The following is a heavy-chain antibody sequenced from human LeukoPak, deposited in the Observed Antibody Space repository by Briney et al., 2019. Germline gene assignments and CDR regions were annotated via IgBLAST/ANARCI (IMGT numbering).Heavy chain of an antibody. V-gene: IGHV1-2*02. D-gene: IGHD2-8*01. CDR1: GYTFTGYY. CDR3: ASKAVYAIPDFYYYYGMDV. J-gene: IGHJ6*02. CDR2: INPNSGGT. Sequence: ASVKVSCKASGYTFTGYYMHWVRQAPGQGLEWMGWINPNSGGTNYAQKFQGRVTMTRDTSISPAYMELSRLRSDDTAVYYCASKAVYAIPDFYYYYGMDVWGQGTTVTVSS.